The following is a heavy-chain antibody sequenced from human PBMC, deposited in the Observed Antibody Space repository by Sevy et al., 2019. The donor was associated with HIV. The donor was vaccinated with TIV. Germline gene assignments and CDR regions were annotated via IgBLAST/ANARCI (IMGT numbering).Heavy chain of an antibody. J-gene: IGHJ4*02. CDR3: TTHAGIAAAGRVFDY. CDR2: TRNKADGYTT. V-gene: IGHV3-72*01. CDR1: GFTFSDHY. Sequence: GGSLRLSCAASGFTFSDHYMEWVRQAPGKGLEWIGRTRNKADGYTTEYAASVKGRFTISRDDSKNSLYLQMNSLKTEDTAVYYCTTHAGIAAAGRVFDYWGLGTLVTVSS. D-gene: IGHD6-13*01.